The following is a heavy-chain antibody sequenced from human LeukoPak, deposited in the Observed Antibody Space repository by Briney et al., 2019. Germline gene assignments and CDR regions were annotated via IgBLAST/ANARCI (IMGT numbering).Heavy chain of an antibody. D-gene: IGHD1-26*01. CDR2: MYYSGRT. J-gene: IGHJ6*02. CDR1: GGSISLYY. CDR3: ARTFSESYYYYGMDV. Sequence: PSETLSLTCTVSGGSISLYYWSWLRQPPGKGLEWIGYMYYSGRTNYNPSLKSRVTISVDTSKNQFSLKLSSVTAADTAVYYCARTFSESYYYYGMDVWGQGTTVTVSS. V-gene: IGHV4-59*01.